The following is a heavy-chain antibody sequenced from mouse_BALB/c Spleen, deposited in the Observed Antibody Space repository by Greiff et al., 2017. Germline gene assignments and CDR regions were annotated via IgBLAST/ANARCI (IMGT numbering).Heavy chain of an antibody. D-gene: IGHD2-4*01. CDR1: GYSFTSDYV. CDR3: ARYDYDAWFAY. Sequence: EVKLVESGPGLVKPSQSLSLSCTATGYSFTSDYVWYWIRQFPGNKLEWMGYISYSGSTSYNPTLKSRITITRDTSKNQFFLQLNSVTTEDTATYYCARYDYDAWFAYWGQGTLVTVSA. CDR2: ISYSGST. J-gene: IGHJ3*01. V-gene: IGHV3-2*02.